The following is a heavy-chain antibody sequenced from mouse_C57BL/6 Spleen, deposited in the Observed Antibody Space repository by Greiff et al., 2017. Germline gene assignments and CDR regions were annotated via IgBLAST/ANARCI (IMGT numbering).Heavy chain of an antibody. CDR1: GYTFTSYW. V-gene: IGHV1-64*01. CDR3: ARNYGTGYFDV. Sequence: QVQLQQPGAELVKPGASVKFSCKASGYTFTSYWMHWVKQRLGQGLEWIGMIHPNSGSTNYNEKFKSKATLTGDKSSRTSYMQLSSLTSADSAVYYCARNYGTGYFDVWGTGTTVTVSS. CDR2: IHPNSGST. D-gene: IGHD1-2*01. J-gene: IGHJ1*03.